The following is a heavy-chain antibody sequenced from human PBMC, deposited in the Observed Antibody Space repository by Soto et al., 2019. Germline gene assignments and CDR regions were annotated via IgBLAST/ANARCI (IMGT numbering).Heavy chain of an antibody. CDR3: ARYPFDSSGFFDY. CDR2: INSDGRST. D-gene: IGHD3-22*01. V-gene: IGHV3-74*01. Sequence: PGGSLRLSCAASGFTFSNFWMHWVRQIPGKGLVWVSRINSDGRSTAYADSVKGRFTISRDNAKNTLYLQMYSLRAEDTAVYYCARYPFDSSGFFDYWGQGALVTVPS. J-gene: IGHJ4*02. CDR1: GFTFSNFW.